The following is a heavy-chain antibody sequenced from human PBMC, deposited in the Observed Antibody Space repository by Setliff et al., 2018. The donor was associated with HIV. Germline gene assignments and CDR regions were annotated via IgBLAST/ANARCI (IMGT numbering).Heavy chain of an antibody. Sequence: SETLSLTCTVSCGSISSSSYYWGWIRQPPGKGLEWIGSIYYSGSTYYNPSLKSRVTISVDTSKNQFSLKLSSVTAADTAVYYCAGHKPSTYYDILTGYPPYYYMDVWGKGTTVTVS. J-gene: IGHJ6*03. D-gene: IGHD3-9*01. CDR2: IYYSGST. V-gene: IGHV4-39*01. CDR3: AGHKPSTYYDILTGYPPYYYMDV. CDR1: CGSISSSSYY.